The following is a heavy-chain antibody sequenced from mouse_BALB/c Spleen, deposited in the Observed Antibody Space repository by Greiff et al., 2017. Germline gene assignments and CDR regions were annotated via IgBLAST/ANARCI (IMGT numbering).Heavy chain of an antibody. V-gene: IGHV1-87*01. CDR3: ARDDGYHYYYAMDY. CDR1: GYTFTSYW. D-gene: IGHD2-3*01. Sequence: QVQLQQSGAELARPGASVKLSCKASGYTFTSYWMQWVKQRPGQGLEWIGAIYPGDGDTRYTQKFKGKATLTADKSSSTAYMQLSSLASEDSAVYYCARDDGYHYYYAMDYWGQGTSVTVSS. J-gene: IGHJ4*01. CDR2: IYPGDGDT.